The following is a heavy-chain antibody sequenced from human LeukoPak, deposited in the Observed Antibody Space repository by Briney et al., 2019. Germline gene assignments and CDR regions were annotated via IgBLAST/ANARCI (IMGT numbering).Heavy chain of an antibody. CDR1: GFTFSSYS. V-gene: IGHV3-21*01. Sequence: GGSLRLSCAASGFTFSSYSMNWVRQAPGKGLEWVSSISSSSSYIYYADSVKGRFTISRDNAKNSLYLQMNSLRAEDTAVYYCARLWFGVNDAFDIWGQGTMVIVSS. J-gene: IGHJ3*02. D-gene: IGHD3-10*01. CDR3: ARLWFGVNDAFDI. CDR2: ISSSSSYI.